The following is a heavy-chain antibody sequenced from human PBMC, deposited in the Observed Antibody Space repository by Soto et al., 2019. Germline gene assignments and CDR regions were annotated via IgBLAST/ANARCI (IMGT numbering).Heavy chain of an antibody. CDR3: ASLKRNDAFDI. CDR1: GFTFSSYS. Sequence: GGSLRLSCAASGFTFSSYSKNWVRQAPGKGLEWVSSISSSSSYIYYADSVKGRFTISRDNAKNSLYLQMNSLRAEDTAVYYCASLKRNDAFDIWGQGTMVTVSS. J-gene: IGHJ3*02. CDR2: ISSSSSYI. V-gene: IGHV3-21*01. D-gene: IGHD1-1*01.